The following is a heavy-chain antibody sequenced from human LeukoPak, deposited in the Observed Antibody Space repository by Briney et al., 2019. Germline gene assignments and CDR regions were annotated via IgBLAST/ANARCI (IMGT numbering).Heavy chain of an antibody. CDR3: AKDTIATRRYFDY. CDR2: IRYDGSNE. J-gene: IGHJ4*02. D-gene: IGHD6-6*01. V-gene: IGHV3-30*02. CDR1: GFTFSSYG. Sequence: GGSLRLSCAESGFTFSSYGMHWVRQAPGKGLEWVSFIRYDGSNEYYADSVKGRFTISRDNSKNTLYLQMNSLRAEDTAVYYCAKDTIATRRYFDYWGQGTLVTVSS.